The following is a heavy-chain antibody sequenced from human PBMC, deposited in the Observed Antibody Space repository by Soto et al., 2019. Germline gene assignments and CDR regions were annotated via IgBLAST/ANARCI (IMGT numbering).Heavy chain of an antibody. D-gene: IGHD1-20*01. CDR3: ARGNWNYYYGFDV. Sequence: EVQLVESGGGLVQPGGSLRLSCAASEFTFDKYYMTWVRQAPGKGPEWVANIKPDGSEQYYVDSVKGRFTISRDNANNSLYHQMTSLRAEDTAVYFCARGNWNYYYGFDVWGQGTTVTVSS. J-gene: IGHJ6*02. CDR2: IKPDGSEQ. CDR1: EFTFDKYY. V-gene: IGHV3-7*01.